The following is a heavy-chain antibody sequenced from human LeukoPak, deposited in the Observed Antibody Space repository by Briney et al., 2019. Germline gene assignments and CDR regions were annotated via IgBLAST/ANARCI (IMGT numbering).Heavy chain of an antibody. V-gene: IGHV3-48*03. CDR2: ISSSGSTI. CDR1: GFTFSSYE. J-gene: IGHJ4*02. D-gene: IGHD1-26*01. Sequence: GGSLRLSCAASGFTFSSYEMNWVRQAPGKGLEWVSYISSSGSTIYYADSVKGRFTISRDNAKNSLYLQMSSLRAEDTALYYCATGATAFDYWGQGSLVTVSS. CDR3: ATGATAFDY.